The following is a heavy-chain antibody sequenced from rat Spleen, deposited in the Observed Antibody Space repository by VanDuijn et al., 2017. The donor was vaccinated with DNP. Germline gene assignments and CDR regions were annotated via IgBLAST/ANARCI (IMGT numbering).Heavy chain of an antibody. Sequence: EVQLQESGPGLVKPSQSLSLTCSVTGYSITSNYWGWIREFPGNKMQYIGHISYSGTTNYNPSLKSRISITRDTSKNQFFLHLHSVTTEDTATFYCTRGANWEGNWFAYWGQGTLVTVSS. CDR2: ISYSGTT. J-gene: IGHJ3*01. D-gene: IGHD5-1*01. CDR3: TRGANWEGNWFAY. V-gene: IGHV3-1*01. CDR1: GYSITSNY.